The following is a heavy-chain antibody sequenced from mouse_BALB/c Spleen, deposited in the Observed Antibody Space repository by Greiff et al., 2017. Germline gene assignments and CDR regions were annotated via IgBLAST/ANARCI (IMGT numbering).Heavy chain of an antibody. CDR2: INPSNGGT. J-gene: IGHJ1*01. CDR3: TRSNWDDWYFDV. D-gene: IGHD4-1*01. Sequence: QVQLKQPGAELVKPGASVKLSCKASGYTFTSYYMYWVKQRPGQGLEWIGGINPSNGGTNFNEKFKSKATLTVDKSSSTAYMQLSSLTSEDSAVYYCTRSNWDDWYFDVWGAGTTVTVSS. V-gene: IGHV1S81*02. CDR1: GYTFTSYY.